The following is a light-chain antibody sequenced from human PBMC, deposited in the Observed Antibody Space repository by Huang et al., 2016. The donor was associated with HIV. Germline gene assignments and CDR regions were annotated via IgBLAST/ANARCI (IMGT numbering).Light chain of an antibody. V-gene: IGKV3-15*01. J-gene: IGKJ4*01. CDR2: ATS. CDR1: QSVRDK. CDR3: QQYESWPPLT. Sequence: EIVMTQSPDTLSVSPGERATLSCGASQSVRDKLAWYQQNPGQAPRLLLHATSTRAAGVPARFSGSGSGTEFTLTISSLQSEDCGVYYCQQYESWPPLTFGGGTKVEIK.